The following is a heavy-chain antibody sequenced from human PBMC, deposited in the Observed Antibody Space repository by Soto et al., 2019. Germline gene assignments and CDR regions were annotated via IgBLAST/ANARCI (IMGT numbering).Heavy chain of an antibody. J-gene: IGHJ6*02. V-gene: IGHV3-7*04. Sequence: EVQLVESGGGLVQPGGSLRLSCAASGFTFSSYWMSWVRQAPGKGLEWVANIKQDGSEKYYVDSVKGRFTISRDNAKNSLYLKMNRLRAEDTAVYYCARFYYDSSGYLPSPYYYYYGMDVWGQGTTVTVSS. CDR1: GFTFSSYW. D-gene: IGHD3-22*01. CDR3: ARFYYDSSGYLPSPYYYYYGMDV. CDR2: IKQDGSEK.